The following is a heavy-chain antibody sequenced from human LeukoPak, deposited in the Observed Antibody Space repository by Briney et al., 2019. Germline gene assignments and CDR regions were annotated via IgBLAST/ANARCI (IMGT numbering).Heavy chain of an antibody. CDR1: GFTFASSA. CDR3: AADPKAGRYHYYMDV. J-gene: IGHJ6*03. Sequence: GASVKVSCKASGFTFASSAMQWVRQARGQRLEWIGWIVVGSGNTNYAQKFQERVTITRDMSTSTAYMELSSLRSEDTAVYYCAADPKAGRYHYYMDVWGKGTTVTISS. CDR2: IVVGSGNT. V-gene: IGHV1-58*02.